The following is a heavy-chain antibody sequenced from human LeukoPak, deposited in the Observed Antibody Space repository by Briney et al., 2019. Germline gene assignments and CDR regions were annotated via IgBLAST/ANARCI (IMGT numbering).Heavy chain of an antibody. V-gene: IGHV1-69*05. Sequence: SVKVSCKASGGTLSSYGISWVRQAPGQGLEWMGGIIFIFGTTHYAQKFQGRVTITTDESTSTAYMELSSLRSEDTAVYYCARWGSAGAADYWGQGTLVTVSS. CDR1: GGTLSSYG. D-gene: IGHD1-26*01. CDR2: IIFIFGTT. CDR3: ARWGSAGAADY. J-gene: IGHJ4*02.